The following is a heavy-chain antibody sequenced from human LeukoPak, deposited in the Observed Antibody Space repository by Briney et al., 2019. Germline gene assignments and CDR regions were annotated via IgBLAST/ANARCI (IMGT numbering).Heavy chain of an antibody. D-gene: IGHD3-16*01. J-gene: IGHJ4*02. CDR3: ARDLRGLGDYFDY. V-gene: IGHV1-2*06. Sequence: ASVKVSCKASGYGFTGYFIYWVRQAPGQGLQWMGRMNPDSGVTDYAQNFQGRVTMTRDTSISTAYMELSSLRSDDTAVYYCARDLRGLGDYFDYWGQGTLVTVSS. CDR1: GYGFTGYF. CDR2: MNPDSGVT.